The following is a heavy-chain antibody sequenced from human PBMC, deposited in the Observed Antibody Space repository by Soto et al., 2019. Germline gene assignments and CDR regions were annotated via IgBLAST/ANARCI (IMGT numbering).Heavy chain of an antibody. Sequence: SVKVSCKASGGTFSSYTIARVRQAPGQGLEWMGEIIPLFGTTNYVEKFQGRLTITADASTSTAYMELSSLRSEDTAMYYCARDSMAAAGTDYWGQGTLVTVSS. CDR1: GGTFSSYT. CDR2: IIPLFGTT. V-gene: IGHV1-69*13. D-gene: IGHD6-13*01. J-gene: IGHJ4*02. CDR3: ARDSMAAAGTDY.